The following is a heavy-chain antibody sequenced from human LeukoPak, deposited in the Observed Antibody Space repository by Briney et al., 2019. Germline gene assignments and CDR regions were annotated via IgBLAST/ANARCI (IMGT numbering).Heavy chain of an antibody. CDR3: ARDLGGGDSF. Sequence: SVKVSCKASGGTFSSYAISWVRQAPGQGLEWMGRIIPILGIANYAQKFQGRGAITADKSTSTAYMELSSLRSEDTAVYYCARDLGGGDSFWGQGTLVTVSS. CDR1: GGTFSSYA. V-gene: IGHV1-69*04. D-gene: IGHD2-21*02. CDR2: IIPILGIA. J-gene: IGHJ4*02.